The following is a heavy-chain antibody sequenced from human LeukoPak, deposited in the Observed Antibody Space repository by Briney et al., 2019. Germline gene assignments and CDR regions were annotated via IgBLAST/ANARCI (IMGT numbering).Heavy chain of an antibody. CDR1: GFTFSSYA. Sequence: GGSLRLSCAASGFTFSSYAMSWVRQAPGKGLEWVSAISGSGGSTYYADSVKGRFTISRDNSKNTLYLQMNSLRAEDTAVYYCAKDPPPFNWNSGGGADYWGQGTLVTVSS. CDR3: AKDPPPFNWNSGGGADY. D-gene: IGHD1-7*01. V-gene: IGHV3-23*01. J-gene: IGHJ4*02. CDR2: ISGSGGST.